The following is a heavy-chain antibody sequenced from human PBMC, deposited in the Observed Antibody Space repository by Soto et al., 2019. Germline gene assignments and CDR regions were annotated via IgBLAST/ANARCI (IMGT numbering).Heavy chain of an antibody. CDR2: IDPSDSYT. D-gene: IGHD3-3*01. Sequence: GESLKISCKGSGYSFTSYWISWVRQMPGKGLEWRGRIDPSDSYTNYSPSFQGHVTISADKSISTAYLQWSSLKASDTAMYYCARLGYDFWSGYYTPNYYYYGMDVWGQGTTVTVSS. J-gene: IGHJ6*02. CDR1: GYSFTSYW. V-gene: IGHV5-10-1*01. CDR3: ARLGYDFWSGYYTPNYYYYGMDV.